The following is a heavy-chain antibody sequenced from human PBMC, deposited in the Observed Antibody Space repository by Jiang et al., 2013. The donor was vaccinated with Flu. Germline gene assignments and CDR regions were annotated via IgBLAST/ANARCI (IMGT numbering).Heavy chain of an antibody. J-gene: IGHJ5*02. CDR3: ARELPPRGDYDEGFDP. Sequence: RQAPGQGLEWMGWISAYNGNTNYAQKLQGRVTMTTDTSTSTAYMELRSLRSDDTAVYYCARELPPRGDYDEGFDPWGQGTLVTVSS. CDR2: ISAYNGNT. D-gene: IGHD4-17*01. V-gene: IGHV1-18*01.